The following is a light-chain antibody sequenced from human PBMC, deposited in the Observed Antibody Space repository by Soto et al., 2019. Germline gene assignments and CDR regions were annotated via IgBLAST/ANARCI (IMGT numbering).Light chain of an antibody. CDR1: QSVSSW. J-gene: IGKJ1*01. CDR3: QQYSTFWT. V-gene: IGKV1-5*01. Sequence: DIQMTQSPSTLSASVGDRVTITCRASQSVSSWLAWYQQKPGKAPELLIHDVSNLQSGVPSRFSGSGSRTEFTLTISSLQPDDVATYYCQQYSTFWTFGQGTKVDIK. CDR2: DVS.